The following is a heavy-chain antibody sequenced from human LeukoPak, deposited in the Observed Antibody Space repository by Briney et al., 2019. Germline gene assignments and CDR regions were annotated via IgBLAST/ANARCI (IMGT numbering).Heavy chain of an antibody. CDR1: GFTFSSYS. V-gene: IGHV3-48*01. CDR2: ISSSSSTI. D-gene: IGHD3-3*01. Sequence: PGGSLRLSCAASGFTFSSYSTNWVRQAPGKGLEWVSYISSSSSTIYYADSVKGRFTISRDNAKNSLYLQMNSLRAEDTAVYYCARAPPSVDYDFWSGYSRIHHFDYWGQGTLVTVSS. CDR3: ARAPPSVDYDFWSGYSRIHHFDY. J-gene: IGHJ4*02.